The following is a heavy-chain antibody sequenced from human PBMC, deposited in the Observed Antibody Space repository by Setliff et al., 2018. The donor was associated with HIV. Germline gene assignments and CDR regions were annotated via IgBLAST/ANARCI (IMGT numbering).Heavy chain of an antibody. D-gene: IGHD2-21*02. Sequence: ASVKVSCKATGGTFSSYAMSWVRQAPGQGLEWMGAIIPMLGITNYAQKFQGRVTMIADKSTGTAYMDLSSLTSEDTAVYYCASSFGGNSLRHEAAFDIWGKGTTVTVSS. CDR1: GGTFSSYA. CDR3: ASSFGGNSLRHEAAFDI. CDR2: IIPMLGIT. V-gene: IGHV1-69*10. J-gene: IGHJ6*04.